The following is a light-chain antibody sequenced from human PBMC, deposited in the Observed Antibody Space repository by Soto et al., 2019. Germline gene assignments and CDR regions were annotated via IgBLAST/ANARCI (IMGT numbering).Light chain of an antibody. Sequence: EILMTQSPATLSVSPGERVTLSCRASQSVSNNLAWYQQRPGQAPRLLIYGASTRATGIPARFSGSGSGTEFTLTITSLQSEVYAVYYCQQCNNWPPWAFGQGTKVEIK. CDR1: QSVSNN. J-gene: IGKJ1*01. CDR2: GAS. V-gene: IGKV3-15*01. CDR3: QQCNNWPPWA.